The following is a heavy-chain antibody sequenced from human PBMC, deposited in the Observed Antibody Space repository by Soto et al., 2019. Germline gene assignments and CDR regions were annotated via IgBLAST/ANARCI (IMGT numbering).Heavy chain of an antibody. V-gene: IGHV3-30*03. CDR1: GFTFSSYG. CDR3: TGAMVRGVIRYYYYMDV. CDR2: ISYDGSQK. J-gene: IGHJ6*03. Sequence: GGSLRLSCAASGFTFSSYGMHWVRRAPGKGLEWVAVISYDGSQKYYADSVKGRFTISRDNSKSMLYLQMDSLKAKDTAMYYCTGAMVRGVIRYYYYMDVWGKGTTVTVSS. D-gene: IGHD3-10*01.